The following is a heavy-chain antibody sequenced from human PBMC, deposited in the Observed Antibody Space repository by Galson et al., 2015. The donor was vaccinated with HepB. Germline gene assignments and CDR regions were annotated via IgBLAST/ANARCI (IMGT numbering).Heavy chain of an antibody. D-gene: IGHD2-21*02. J-gene: IGHJ4*02. Sequence: SLRLSCAASGFPFSTHTMHWVRQAPGKGLEWVAVMSFDRSNEDYADSVKGRFTISRDNSNNTLYLQMNSLRPEDTAVYYCARDFLHRGYIVVKTAPFDSWGQGTLVTVSS. CDR1: GFPFSTHT. V-gene: IGHV3-30*01. CDR3: ARDFLHRGYIVVKTAPFDS. CDR2: MSFDRSNE.